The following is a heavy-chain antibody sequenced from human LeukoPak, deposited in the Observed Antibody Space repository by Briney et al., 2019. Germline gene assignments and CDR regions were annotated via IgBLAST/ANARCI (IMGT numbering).Heavy chain of an antibody. CDR1: GYTFTSYG. J-gene: IGHJ4*02. D-gene: IGHD3-10*01. Sequence: GASVKVSCKASGYTFTSYGISWVRQAPGQGLEWMGWISVYNGNTNYAQKLQGRVTMTTETSTSTAYMELRSLRSDDTAVYYCARWGFLGSGSYYNIYDYWGQGTLVTVSS. V-gene: IGHV1-18*01. CDR3: ARWGFLGSGSYYNIYDY. CDR2: ISVYNGNT.